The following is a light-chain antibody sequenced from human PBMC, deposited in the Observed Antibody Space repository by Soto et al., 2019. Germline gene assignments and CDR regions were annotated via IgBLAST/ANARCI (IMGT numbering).Light chain of an antibody. CDR2: EVT. Sequence: QSALTQPASVSGSPGQSITISCTGTSSDVGGYNYVSWYRHHPGKAPKLMIYEVTKRPSGVSNRFSGSKSGNTASLTISGLQPEDEADYYCSSYTSSTTWVFGGGTKLTVL. V-gene: IGLV2-14*01. J-gene: IGLJ3*02. CDR3: SSYTSSTTWV. CDR1: SSDVGGYNY.